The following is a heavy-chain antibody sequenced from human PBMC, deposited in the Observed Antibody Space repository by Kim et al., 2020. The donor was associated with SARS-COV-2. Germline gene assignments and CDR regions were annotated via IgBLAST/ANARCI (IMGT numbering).Heavy chain of an antibody. Sequence: GTTDYAAPVKGRFTISIDDSKNTLYLQMNSLKTEDPAVYYCTTEKGVKIYWGQGTLVTVSS. CDR2: GTT. J-gene: IGHJ4*02. D-gene: IGHD3-10*01. V-gene: IGHV3-15*01. CDR3: TTEKGVKIY.